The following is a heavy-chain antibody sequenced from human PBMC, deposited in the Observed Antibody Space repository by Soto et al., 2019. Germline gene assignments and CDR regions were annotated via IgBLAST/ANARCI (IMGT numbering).Heavy chain of an antibody. CDR2: ISYDGSNK. Sequence: GGSLRLSCAASGFTFSSYGMHWVRQAPGKGLEWVAVISYDGSNKYYADSVKGRFTISRDNSKNTLYLQMNSLRAEDTAVYYCAKESGYDSGYFDYWGQGTLVTVSS. D-gene: IGHD5-12*01. V-gene: IGHV3-30*18. CDR1: GFTFSSYG. CDR3: AKESGYDSGYFDY. J-gene: IGHJ4*02.